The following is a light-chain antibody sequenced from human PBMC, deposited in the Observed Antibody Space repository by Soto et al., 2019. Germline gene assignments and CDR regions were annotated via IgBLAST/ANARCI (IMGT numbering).Light chain of an antibody. CDR3: AAWDDSLKGYV. J-gene: IGLJ1*01. CDR1: SSNIGSNT. CDR2: SNN. V-gene: IGLV1-44*01. Sequence: QSVLTQPPSASGTPGQRVTISCSGSSSNIGSNTVNWYQQLPGTAPKLLIYSNNQRPSGVPDRFSGSKSGTAASLAISGLQSEDEADYCCAAWDDSLKGYVFGTGTKVTVL.